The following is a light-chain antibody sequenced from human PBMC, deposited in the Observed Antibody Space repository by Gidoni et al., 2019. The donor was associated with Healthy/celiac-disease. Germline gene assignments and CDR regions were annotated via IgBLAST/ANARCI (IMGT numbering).Light chain of an antibody. CDR3: QSYDSSLSGWV. V-gene: IGLV1-40*01. CDR1: SPNIGAGYD. Sequence: QSVLTPPPSVSGPPGQTVTISCTGSSPNIGAGYDVHWYQQLPGTAPKLLISGNSNRPSGVPDRFSGSKSGTSASLAITGLQAEDEADYYCQSYDSSLSGWVFGGGTKLTVL. CDR2: GNS. J-gene: IGLJ3*02.